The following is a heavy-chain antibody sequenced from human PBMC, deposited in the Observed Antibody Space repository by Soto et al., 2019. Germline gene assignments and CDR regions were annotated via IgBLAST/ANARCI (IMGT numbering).Heavy chain of an antibody. D-gene: IGHD3-22*01. CDR2: ISYDGSNK. Sequence: HPGGSLRLSCAASGFTFSSYAMHWVRQAPGKGLEWVAVISYDGSNKYYADSVKGRFTISRDNSKNTLYLQMNSLRAEDTAVYYCARGHHYYDSSGPHPVNNWFDPWGQGTLVTVSS. CDR3: ARGHHYYDSSGPHPVNNWFDP. CDR1: GFTFSSYA. V-gene: IGHV3-30-3*01. J-gene: IGHJ5*02.